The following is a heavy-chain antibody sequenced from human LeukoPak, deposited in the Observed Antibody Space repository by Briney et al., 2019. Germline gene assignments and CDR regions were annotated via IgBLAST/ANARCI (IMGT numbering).Heavy chain of an antibody. CDR3: AKDSQYYDFWSGYSPSILLDY. D-gene: IGHD3-3*01. Sequence: PGGSLRLSCAASGFTFSSYAMSWVRQAPGKGLEWVSAISGSGGSTYYADSVKGRFTISRDNSKNTLYLQMNSLRAEDTAVYYCAKDSQYYDFWSGYSPSILLDYWGQGTLVTVSS. V-gene: IGHV3-23*01. CDR2: ISGSGGST. CDR1: GFTFSSYA. J-gene: IGHJ4*02.